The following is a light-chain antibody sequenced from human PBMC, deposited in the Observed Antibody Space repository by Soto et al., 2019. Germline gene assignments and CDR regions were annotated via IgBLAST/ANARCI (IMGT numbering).Light chain of an antibody. CDR2: DKN. Sequence: QSVLTQSPSVSASPGQTVTISCSGSSYNIGNNDVSWYQQLPGTAPHLLIYDKNKQPSWSPDRFSCSNSGTSGTLDITGLQTGDEADYYCATWYGSLPGEVFGGGTKVTVL. CDR1: SYNIGNND. J-gene: IGLJ2*01. V-gene: IGLV1-51*01. CDR3: ATWYGSLPGEV.